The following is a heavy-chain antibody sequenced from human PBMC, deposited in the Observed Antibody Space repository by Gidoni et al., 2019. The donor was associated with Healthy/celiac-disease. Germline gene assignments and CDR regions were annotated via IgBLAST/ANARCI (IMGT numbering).Heavy chain of an antibody. D-gene: IGHD2-8*02. Sequence: QVQLQQWGAGLLKPSETLSLTCAVYGGSFSGYYWSWIRQPPGKGLEWMGEINHSGRTNYTPSRKSRVTISVDTSKNQFSLKLSSVTAADTAVYYCARGVLNWGQGTLVTVSS. J-gene: IGHJ4*02. CDR1: GGSFSGYY. CDR2: INHSGRT. CDR3: ARGVLN. V-gene: IGHV4-34*01.